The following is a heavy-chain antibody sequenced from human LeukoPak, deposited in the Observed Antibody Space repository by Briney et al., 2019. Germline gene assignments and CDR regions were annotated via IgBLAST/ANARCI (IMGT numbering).Heavy chain of an antibody. J-gene: IGHJ4*02. CDR2: INPNSGGT. V-gene: IGHV1-2*02. Sequence: GASVKVSCKASGYTFTGYYMHWVRQAPGQGLEWMGWINPNSGGTNYAQKFQGRVTMTRDTSISTAYMELSRLRSDDAAVYYCARSEYSSGWYTDWGQGTLVTVSS. CDR3: ARSEYSSGWYTD. D-gene: IGHD6-19*01. CDR1: GYTFTGYY.